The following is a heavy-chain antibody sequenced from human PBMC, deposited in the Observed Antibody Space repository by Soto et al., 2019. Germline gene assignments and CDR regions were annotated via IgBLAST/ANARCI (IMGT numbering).Heavy chain of an antibody. CDR3: ARGRASWRYYLLDY. Sequence: GASVKVSCKASGNTFTSYDINWVRQATGHGLEWMGWINPNSGNIGYAQKFQGRVTMTRDTAIRTAYMEVSRLRSDDTAVYYCARGRASWRYYLLDYWGQGTLGTVSS. D-gene: IGHD3-10*01. V-gene: IGHV1-8*01. CDR2: INPNSGNI. J-gene: IGHJ4*02. CDR1: GNTFTSYD.